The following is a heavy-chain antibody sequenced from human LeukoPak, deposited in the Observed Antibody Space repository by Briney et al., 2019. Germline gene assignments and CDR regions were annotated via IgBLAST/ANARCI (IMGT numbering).Heavy chain of an antibody. D-gene: IGHD3-16*02. J-gene: IGHJ4*02. V-gene: IGHV1-2*02. Sequence: APVKVSCKASGYTFTTYGISWVRQAPGQGLEWMGWINPNTGGTNYAQKFQGRVTMTRDMSISTAYMELNRLISDDTAVYYCARDIDFDYWGQGTLVTVSS. CDR1: GYTFTTYG. CDR3: ARDIDFDY. CDR2: INPNTGGT.